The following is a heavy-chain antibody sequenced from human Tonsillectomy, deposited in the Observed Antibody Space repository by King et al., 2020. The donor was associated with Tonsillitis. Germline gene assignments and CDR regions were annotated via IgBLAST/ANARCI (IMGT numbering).Heavy chain of an antibody. J-gene: IGHJ5*02. D-gene: IGHD6-13*01. CDR2: IFSSGNT. CDR1: GDSIDSCSHY. CDR3: ARVMSWYENWFDP. Sequence: VQLQESGPVLVKPSQTLSLTCTVSGDSIDSCSHYWGWILQPAGKGLEFIGRIFSSGNTNYNPSLKSRVTMSVDTSKNQFSLQLTSVTAADTAVYYCARVMSWYENWFDPWGQGTLVTVSS. V-gene: IGHV4-61*02.